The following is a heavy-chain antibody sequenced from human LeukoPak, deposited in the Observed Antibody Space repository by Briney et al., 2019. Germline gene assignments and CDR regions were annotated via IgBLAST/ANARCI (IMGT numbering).Heavy chain of an antibody. CDR3: AREADSSSWFLSPEGMDV. D-gene: IGHD6-13*01. CDR1: DYPVTTYV. J-gene: IGHJ6*02. Sequence: ASVKVSCTAADYPVTTYVISWVRQSPGQGLECMGWIRAYNGNTNYAQKLQGRVTMTTDTSTSTAYMELRSLRSDDTAVYYCAREADSSSWFLSPEGMDVWGQGTTVTVS. CDR2: IRAYNGNT. V-gene: IGHV1-18*01.